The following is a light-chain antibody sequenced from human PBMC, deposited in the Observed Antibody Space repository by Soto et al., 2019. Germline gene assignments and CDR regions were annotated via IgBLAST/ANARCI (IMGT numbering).Light chain of an antibody. CDR1: SRDVGGYNY. CDR3: SSYAFSNTFE. V-gene: IGLV2-8*01. Sequence: QSALTQPPSASGSPGQSVTISCTGTSRDVGGYNYVSWYQQHPGKAPKLMIYEVSKRPSGVPDRFSGSKSGNTASLTVSGLQAEDEAEYYCSSYAFSNTFEFGGGTKLTVL. CDR2: EVS. J-gene: IGLJ2*01.